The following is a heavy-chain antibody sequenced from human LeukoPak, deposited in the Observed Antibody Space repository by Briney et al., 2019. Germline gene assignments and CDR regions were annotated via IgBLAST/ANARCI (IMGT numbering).Heavy chain of an antibody. V-gene: IGHV3-48*02. CDR1: GFTFSSYS. Sequence: GGSLRLSCAASGFTFSSYSMNWVRQAPGKGLEWVSYISSGSSTIYYADSVKGRFTISRDNAKNSLYLQMNSLRDEDTAVYYCARPHYYDSSGYYYWGQGTLVTVSS. CDR2: ISSGSSTI. J-gene: IGHJ4*02. CDR3: ARPHYYDSSGYYY. D-gene: IGHD3-22*01.